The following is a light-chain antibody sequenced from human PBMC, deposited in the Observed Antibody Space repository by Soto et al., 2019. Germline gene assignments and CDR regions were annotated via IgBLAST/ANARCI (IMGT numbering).Light chain of an antibody. CDR1: SSNFGAGFD. Sequence: QLVLTQPPSVSGAPGQRVTISCTGSSSNFGAGFDVHWYQQLPGTAPKLLIYGTTNRPSGVPERFSGSKSGTSASLAVTGLLAEDEADYYCQSYDSSLRGFVFGTGTKLTVL. CDR3: QSYDSSLRGFV. CDR2: GTT. J-gene: IGLJ1*01. V-gene: IGLV1-40*01.